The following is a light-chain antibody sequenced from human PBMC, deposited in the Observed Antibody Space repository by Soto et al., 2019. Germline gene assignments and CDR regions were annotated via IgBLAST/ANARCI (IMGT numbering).Light chain of an antibody. CDR1: QSVSSNY. J-gene: IGKJ1*01. CDR2: GAS. CDR3: QQYGSSPKWT. Sequence: EIVLTQSPGTLSLSPGERATLSCRASQSVSSNYLAWYQQKPGQAPRLLIFGASNRATGIPDRFSGNGSGTDFTLTITRLESEDSAVYYWQQYGSSPKWTFGQGTKVEIK. V-gene: IGKV3-20*01.